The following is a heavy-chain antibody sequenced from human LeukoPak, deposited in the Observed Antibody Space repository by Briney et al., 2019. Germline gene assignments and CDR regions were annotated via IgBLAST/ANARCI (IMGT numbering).Heavy chain of an antibody. CDR2: MNPNSGST. CDR1: GYTFTSYD. CDR3: VTLDIVVVPAAIKGGGYYYYYMDV. D-gene: IGHD2-2*02. V-gene: IGHV1-8*01. J-gene: IGHJ6*03. Sequence: ASVKVSCKASGYTFTSYDINWVRQATGQGLEWMGWMNPNSGSTGYAQQFQGRVTMTRDTSISTAYMELSSLRSEDTAVYYCVTLDIVVVPAAIKGGGYYYYYMDVWGKGTTVTVSS.